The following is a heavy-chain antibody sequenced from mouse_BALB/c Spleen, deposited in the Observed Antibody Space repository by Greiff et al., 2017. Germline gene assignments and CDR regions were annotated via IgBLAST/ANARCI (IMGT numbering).Heavy chain of an antibody. CDR3: ARGGYYGSSYWYFDV. CDR2: ISTYYGDA. D-gene: IGHD1-1*01. V-gene: IGHV1S137*01. J-gene: IGHJ1*01. Sequence: VMLVESGAELVRPGVSVKISCKGSGYTFTDYAMHWVKQSHAKSLEWIGVISTYYGDASYNQKFKGKATMTVDKSSSTAYMELARLTSEDSAIYYCARGGYYGSSYWYFDVWGAGTTVTVSS. CDR1: GYTFTDYA.